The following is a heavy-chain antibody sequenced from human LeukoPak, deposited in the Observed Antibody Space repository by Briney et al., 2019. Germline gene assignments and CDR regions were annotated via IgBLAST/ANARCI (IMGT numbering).Heavy chain of an antibody. CDR2: ISSSGSTI. CDR3: ARETAAGTWFDY. D-gene: IGHD6-13*01. V-gene: IGHV3-11*01. Sequence: PGGSLRLSCAASGFTFSDYYMSRIRQAPGKGLEWVSYISSSGSTIYYADSVKGRFTISRDNAKNSLYLQMNSLRAEDTAVYYCARETAAGTWFDYWGQGTLVTVSS. CDR1: GFTFSDYY. J-gene: IGHJ4*02.